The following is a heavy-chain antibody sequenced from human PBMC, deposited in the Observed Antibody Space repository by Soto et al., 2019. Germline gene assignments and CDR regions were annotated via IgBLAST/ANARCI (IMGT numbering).Heavy chain of an antibody. J-gene: IGHJ6*02. V-gene: IGHV1-2*02. CDR1: GYTFTDHY. CDR3: ARGRTVNFYGMDV. D-gene: IGHD4-17*01. Sequence: QVQLVQSGAEVKKPGASVKVSYVASGYTFTDHYIYWVRQAPGQGLEWMGWINPHSGDTIYAQKFQGRVTLTRDTSNSTAYMELSRLRSDDTAVYYCARGRTVNFYGMDVWGQGTTVTVSS. CDR2: INPHSGDT.